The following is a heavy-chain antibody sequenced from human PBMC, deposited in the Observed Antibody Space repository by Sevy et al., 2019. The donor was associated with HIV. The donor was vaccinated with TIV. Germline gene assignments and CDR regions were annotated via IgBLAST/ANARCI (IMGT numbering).Heavy chain of an antibody. J-gene: IGHJ4*02. V-gene: IGHV3-11*06. Sequence: GGSLRLSCAVSGFTFSDYYMTWIRQSPGKGLEWVSYISSGSSYTNYADSVKGRFTISRDNAKNSLYLEIHTLRPEDTAVYYCARSRSNYADYYFDYWGQGTVVTASS. CDR2: ISSGSSYT. CDR1: GFTFSDYY. CDR3: ARSRSNYADYYFDY. D-gene: IGHD4-17*01.